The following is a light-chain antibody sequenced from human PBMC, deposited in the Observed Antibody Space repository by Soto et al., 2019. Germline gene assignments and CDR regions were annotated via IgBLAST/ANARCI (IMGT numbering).Light chain of an antibody. J-gene: IGKJ4*01. V-gene: IGKV3-20*01. CDR2: AAS. CDR3: QQYASSPLT. Sequence: EIVLTQSPGTLSLSPGERATVSCGASQSVGNNYLAWYQQKVGQAPRLLIHAASSRATGIPVRFSGSGSGTDFTLTINRLEPEDVAVYYCQQYASSPLTFGGGTKVEIK. CDR1: QSVGNNY.